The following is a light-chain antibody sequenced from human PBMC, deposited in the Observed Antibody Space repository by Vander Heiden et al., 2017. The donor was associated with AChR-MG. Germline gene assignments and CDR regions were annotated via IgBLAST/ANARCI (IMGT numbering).Light chain of an antibody. V-gene: IGLV3-21*03. CDR3: QVWDSSSDHVV. CDR2: DDS. J-gene: IGLJ2*01. Sequence: SSVLTQPPSASAAPGKTARMTCGGNNIGSKSVHWSQQKPGQAPVLVVYDDSDRPSGIPERFSGSNSGNTATLTISRVEAGDEADYYCQVWDSSSDHVVFGGGTKLTVL. CDR1: NIGSKS.